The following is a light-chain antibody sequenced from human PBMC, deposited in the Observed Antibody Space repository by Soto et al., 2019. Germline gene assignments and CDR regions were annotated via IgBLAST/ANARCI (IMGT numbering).Light chain of an antibody. CDR2: DVS. V-gene: IGLV2-14*01. J-gene: IGLJ1*01. CDR1: SSDVGYYNY. Sequence: QSALTQPASVSGSPGQSITVSCTGTSSDVGYYNYVSWYQQLPGKAPKLMIYDVSSRPSGVSNRFSGSKSGNTASLTISGLQAEDEADYYCSSYTSTGTPWVFGTGTKVTVL. CDR3: SSYTSTGTPWV.